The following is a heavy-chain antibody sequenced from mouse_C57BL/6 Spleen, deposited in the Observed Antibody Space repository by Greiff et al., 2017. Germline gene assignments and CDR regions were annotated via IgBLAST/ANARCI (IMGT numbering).Heavy chain of an antibody. V-gene: IGHV1-31*01. CDR3: ARSVMTTVVSYWYFDV. Sequence: VQLQQSGPELVKPGASVKLSCKASGYSFTGYYMHWVKQSHGNILDWIGYIYPYNGDSSYNQKFKGKATLTVDKSSSTAYMELRSLTSEDSAVYYCARSVMTTVVSYWYFDVWGTGTTVTVSS. CDR2: IYPYNGDS. J-gene: IGHJ1*03. D-gene: IGHD1-1*01. CDR1: GYSFTGYY.